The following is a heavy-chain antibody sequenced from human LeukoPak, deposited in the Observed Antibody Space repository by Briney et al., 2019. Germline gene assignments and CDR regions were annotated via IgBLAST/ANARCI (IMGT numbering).Heavy chain of an antibody. Sequence: SETLSLTYTVSGGSISSSSYYWGWIRQPPGKGLEWIGSIYYSGSTYYNPPLKSRVTISVDTSKNQFSLKLSSVTAADTAVYYCARTEVEQWLPTNWFDPWGQGTLVTVSS. CDR2: IYYSGST. D-gene: IGHD6-19*01. CDR1: GGSISSSSYY. V-gene: IGHV4-39*01. J-gene: IGHJ5*02. CDR3: ARTEVEQWLPTNWFDP.